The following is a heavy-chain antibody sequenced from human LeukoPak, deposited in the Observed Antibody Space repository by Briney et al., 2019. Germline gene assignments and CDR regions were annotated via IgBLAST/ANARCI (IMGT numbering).Heavy chain of an antibody. Sequence: PGGSLRLSCAASGFTLTGHGMNWLRQAPGKGLEWVSYTTATGGTTYYADSVKGRFTISRDNSKNMLYLQMDSLRVEDTAVYYCGKARGYSYGTEYWGQGTLVTVSS. CDR1: GFTLTGHG. CDR3: GKARGYSYGTEY. D-gene: IGHD5-18*01. CDR2: TTATGGTT. J-gene: IGHJ4*02. V-gene: IGHV3-23*01.